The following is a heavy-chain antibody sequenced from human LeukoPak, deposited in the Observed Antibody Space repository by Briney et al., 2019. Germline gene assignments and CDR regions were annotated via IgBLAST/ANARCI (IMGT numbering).Heavy chain of an antibody. Sequence: PGGSLRLSCATSGFTFSSYAVAWVRQAPGKGLEWVSSISNIGSNTYYADSVKGRFTISRDNSKNTLSLQRTSLTAEDTAVYYCAARRGYYHYMDVWGKGTTVTVSS. V-gene: IGHV3-23*01. CDR3: AARRGYYHYMDV. D-gene: IGHD3-3*01. CDR2: ISNIGSNT. CDR1: GFTFSSYA. J-gene: IGHJ6*03.